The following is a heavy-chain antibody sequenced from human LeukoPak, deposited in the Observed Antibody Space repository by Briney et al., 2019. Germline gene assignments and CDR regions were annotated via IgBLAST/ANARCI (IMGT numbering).Heavy chain of an antibody. CDR3: ARVIVGATYFDY. CDR2: ISGSSSYI. Sequence: PGGSLRLSCAASGFTFSSYSMNWVRQAPGKGLEWVSSISGSSSYIYYADSVKGRFTISRDNAKNSLYLQMNSLRAEDTAVYYCARVIVGATYFDYWGQGTLVTVSS. V-gene: IGHV3-21*01. J-gene: IGHJ4*02. CDR1: GFTFSSYS. D-gene: IGHD1-26*01.